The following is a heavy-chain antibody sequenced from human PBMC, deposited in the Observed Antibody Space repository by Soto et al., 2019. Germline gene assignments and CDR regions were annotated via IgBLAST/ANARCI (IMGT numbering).Heavy chain of an antibody. CDR2: ISYDGSNK. J-gene: IGHJ4*02. CDR1: GFTFSSYG. V-gene: IGHV3-30*18. Sequence: GGSLRLSCAASGFTFSSYGMHWVRQAPGKGLEWVAVISYDGSNKYYADSVKGRFTISRDNSKNTLYLQMNSLRAEDTAVYYCAKDSVAATWSSRSFDYWGQGTLVTVSS. CDR3: AKDSVAATWSSRSFDY. D-gene: IGHD2-15*01.